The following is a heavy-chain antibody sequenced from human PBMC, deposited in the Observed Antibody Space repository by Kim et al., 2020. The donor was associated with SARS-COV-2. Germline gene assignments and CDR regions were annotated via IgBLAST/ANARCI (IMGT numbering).Heavy chain of an antibody. Sequence: ASVKVSCKASGYTFTSYYMHWVRQAPGQGLEWMGIINTSGGSTSYAQKFQGRVTMTRDTSTSTVYMELSSLRSEDTAVYYWARCRDMITFGGVIAGMDVWVQGTTVTVSS. V-gene: IGHV1-46*01. D-gene: IGHD3-16*01. CDR2: INTSGGST. CDR3: ARCRDMITFGGVIAGMDV. CDR1: GYTFTSYY. J-gene: IGHJ6*02.